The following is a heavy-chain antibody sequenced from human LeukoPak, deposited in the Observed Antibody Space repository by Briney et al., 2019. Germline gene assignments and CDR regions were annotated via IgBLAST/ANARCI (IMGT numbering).Heavy chain of an antibody. V-gene: IGHV3-23*01. D-gene: IGHD4-11*01. CDR1: GFTFSSYA. CDR3: AKNWADYSFDY. J-gene: IGHJ4*02. CDR2: ISSSGGST. Sequence: PGGSLRLSCAASGFTFSSYAMSWVRQAPGKGLEWVSGISSSGGSTYYTDSVKGRFTISRDNSKKTLYLQMNSLRAEDTAVYYCAKNWADYSFDYWGQGTLVTVSS.